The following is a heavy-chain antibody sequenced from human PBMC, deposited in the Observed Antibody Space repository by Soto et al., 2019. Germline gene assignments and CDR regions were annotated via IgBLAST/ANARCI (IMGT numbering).Heavy chain of an antibody. CDR2: IVPKFGTS. Sequence: QEHLVQSGAEVKKPGSSVKVSCRASGGIGSNYAISWVRQAPGQGLEWMGGIVPKFGTSNYAQRFKGRVTISVYKSTNSVYMELSSLRSQDTALYYCARGMASGYSRTWFDPWGQGTLVTVSS. D-gene: IGHD2-15*01. CDR3: ARGMASGYSRTWFDP. CDR1: GGIGSNYA. V-gene: IGHV1-69*06. J-gene: IGHJ5*02.